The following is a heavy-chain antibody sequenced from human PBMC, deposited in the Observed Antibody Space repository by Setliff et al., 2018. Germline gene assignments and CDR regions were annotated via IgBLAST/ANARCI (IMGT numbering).Heavy chain of an antibody. CDR3: ARDKPEGYNFWSGYLGGGLMDV. J-gene: IGHJ6*02. Sequence: PSETLSLTCTVSGGSISSSSYYWGWIRQPPGKGLEWIGGIYYSGSTYYNPSLKSRVTISVDTSKNQFSLKLSSVTAADTAVYYCARDKPEGYNFWSGYLGGGLMDVWGQGTTVTVSS. CDR1: GGSISSSSYY. CDR2: IYYSGST. D-gene: IGHD3-3*01. V-gene: IGHV4-39*07.